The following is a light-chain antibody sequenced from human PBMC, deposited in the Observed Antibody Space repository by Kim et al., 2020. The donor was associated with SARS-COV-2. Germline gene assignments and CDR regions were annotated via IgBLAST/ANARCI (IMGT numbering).Light chain of an antibody. J-gene: IGLJ2*01. Sequence: SPGQTASITCSGDKLGDKYACWYQQKPGQSPVLVIYQDSKRPSGIPERFSGSNSGNTATLTISGTQAMDEADYYCQAWDSSTAVFGGGTQLTVL. CDR1: KLGDKY. CDR2: QDS. CDR3: QAWDSSTAV. V-gene: IGLV3-1*01.